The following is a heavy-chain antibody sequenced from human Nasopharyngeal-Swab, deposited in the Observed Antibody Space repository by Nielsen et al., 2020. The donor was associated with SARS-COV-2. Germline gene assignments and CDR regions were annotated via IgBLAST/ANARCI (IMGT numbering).Heavy chain of an antibody. Sequence: ASVKVSCKASGDTFTGYDMHWVRQAPGQGLEWMGRINPNSGGTNYAQKFQGRVTMTRDTSISTAYMELSRLRSDDTAVYYCARSGDTAMVLGAFDIWGQGTMVTVSS. V-gene: IGHV1-2*06. CDR3: ARSGDTAMVLGAFDI. CDR2: INPNSGGT. CDR1: GDTFTGYD. D-gene: IGHD5-18*01. J-gene: IGHJ3*02.